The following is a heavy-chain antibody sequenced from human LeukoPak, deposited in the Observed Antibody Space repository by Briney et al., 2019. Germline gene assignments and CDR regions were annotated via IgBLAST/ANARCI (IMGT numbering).Heavy chain of an antibody. CDR3: ASHLNIAAGTFDY. CDR1: GGSISNYY. J-gene: IGHJ4*02. CDR2: IYYSGST. D-gene: IGHD6-13*01. V-gene: IGHV4-39*01. Sequence: SETLSLTCSVSGGSISNYYWSWIRQPPGKGLEWIGSIYYSGSTYYNPSLKSRVTISVDTSKNQFSLKLSSVTAADTAVYYCASHLNIAAGTFDYWGQGTLVTVSS.